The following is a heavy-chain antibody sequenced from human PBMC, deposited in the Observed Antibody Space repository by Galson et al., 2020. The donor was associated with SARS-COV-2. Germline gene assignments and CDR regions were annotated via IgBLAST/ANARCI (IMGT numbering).Heavy chain of an antibody. D-gene: IGHD6-13*01. CDR2: INHSGST. CDR3: ARGLGYSSSWYEFFGSPKIDY. J-gene: IGHJ4*02. CDR1: GGSFSGYY. Sequence: SQTLSLTCAVYGGSFSGYYWSWIRQPPGKGLEWIGEINHSGSTNYNPSLKSRVTISVDTSKNQFSLKLSSVTAADTAVYYCARGLGYSSSWYEFFGSPKIDYWGQGTLVTVSS. V-gene: IGHV4-34*01.